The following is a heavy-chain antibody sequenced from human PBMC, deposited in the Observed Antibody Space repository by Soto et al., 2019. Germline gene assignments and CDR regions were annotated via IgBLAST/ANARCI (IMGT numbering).Heavy chain of an antibody. J-gene: IGHJ4*02. CDR2: IHRSRGT. Sequence: QVQLQESGPGLVSPLGTLSLTCAVSGGSINTDSWWTWVRQPPGKGLEWIGEIHRSRGTNYNSSLKSQVTISRDRSTNHFSLRLYSVTAADTAVYYCASREEARPFWGQGTLVTVSS. CDR1: GGSINTDSW. CDR3: ASREEARPF. V-gene: IGHV4-4*02. D-gene: IGHD6-6*01.